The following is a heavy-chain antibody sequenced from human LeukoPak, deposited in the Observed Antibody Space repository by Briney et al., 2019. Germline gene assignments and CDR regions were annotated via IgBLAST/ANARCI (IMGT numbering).Heavy chain of an antibody. CDR3: ARGGSTSCYWY. CDR1: GYSISSGYY. Sequence: KPSETLSLTCAVSGYSISSGYYWGWLRQPPGKGLEWIGSIYHSGSTYYNPSLKSRVTISVDTSKNQFSLKLSSVTAADTAVYYCARGGSTSCYWYWGQGTLVTVSS. D-gene: IGHD2-2*01. J-gene: IGHJ4*02. CDR2: IYHSGST. V-gene: IGHV4-38-2*01.